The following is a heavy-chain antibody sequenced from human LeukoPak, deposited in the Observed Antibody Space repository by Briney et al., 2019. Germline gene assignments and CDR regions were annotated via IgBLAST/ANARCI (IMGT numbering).Heavy chain of an antibody. D-gene: IGHD6-6*01. V-gene: IGHV1-46*01. CDR3: ARARGVDYYMDV. J-gene: IGHJ6*03. CDR1: GYTFTSYY. Sequence: ASVKVSCKASGYTFTSYYMHWVRQDPGQGLEWMGIINPSGGSTSYAQKFQGRVTMTRDMSTSTVYMELSSLRSEDTAVYYCARARGVDYYMDVWGKGTTVTVSS. CDR2: INPSGGST.